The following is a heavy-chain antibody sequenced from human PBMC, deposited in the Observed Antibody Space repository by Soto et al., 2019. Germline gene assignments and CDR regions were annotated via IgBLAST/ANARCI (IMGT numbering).Heavy chain of an antibody. CDR3: ARVEYCRSTSCYFGRFHP. Sequence: QVQLQQWSAGLLKPSETLSLTCAVYGGSFSGYYWSWIRQPPGKGLEWIGEINHSGSTNYNPSLNRRVTITVDTSKKQFSLKRSSVTAGDPAVYYCARVEYCRSTSCYFGRFHPWGRGTLVTVSS. V-gene: IGHV4-34*01. D-gene: IGHD2-2*01. CDR2: INHSGST. CDR1: GGSFSGYY. J-gene: IGHJ5*02.